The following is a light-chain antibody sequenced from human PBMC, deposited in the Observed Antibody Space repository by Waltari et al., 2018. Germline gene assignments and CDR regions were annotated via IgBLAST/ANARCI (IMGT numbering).Light chain of an antibody. CDR1: QGIRDC. V-gene: IGKV1-33*01. CDR2: DAS. CDR3: QQYHNLPVT. Sequence: DIQMTQSPSSLSASIGDRVTIACQASQGIRDCVIWYQQKPGKAPKLLIYDASNLEPVVPSSFSGSGSGTDFTFTISRLQPEDIATDYCQQYHNLPVTFGWGTKVGIK. J-gene: IGKJ4*01.